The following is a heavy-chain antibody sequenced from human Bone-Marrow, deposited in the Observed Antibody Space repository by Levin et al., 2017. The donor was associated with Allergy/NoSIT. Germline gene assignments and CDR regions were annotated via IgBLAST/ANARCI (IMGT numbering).Heavy chain of an antibody. CDR3: AKDSVPRRGSVRGHPDYYYGMDV. V-gene: IGHV3-23*01. CDR2: ISGSGGST. J-gene: IGHJ6*02. CDR1: GFTFSSYA. D-gene: IGHD3-16*01. Sequence: GGSLRLSCAASGFTFSSYAMSWVRQAPGKGLEWVSAISGSGGSTYYADSVKGRFTISRDNSKNTLYLQMNSLRAEDTAVYYCAKDSVPRRGSVRGHPDYYYGMDVWGQGTTVTVSS.